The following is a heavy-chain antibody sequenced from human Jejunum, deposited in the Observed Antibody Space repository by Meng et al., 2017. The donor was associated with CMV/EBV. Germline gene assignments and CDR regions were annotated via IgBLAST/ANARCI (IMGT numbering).Heavy chain of an antibody. Sequence: FITFTMGWVRRAPGKGLEWVSTFDVNGGGATLYTDSVKGRFTISRDTSENTLYLQMNSLRVDDTALYYCAKGVTSGSPYRAFDLLGQGTKVTVSS. V-gene: IGHV3-23*01. CDR3: AKGVTSGSPYRAFDL. CDR1: FITFT. CDR2: FDVNGGGAT. D-gene: IGHD3-22*01. J-gene: IGHJ3*01.